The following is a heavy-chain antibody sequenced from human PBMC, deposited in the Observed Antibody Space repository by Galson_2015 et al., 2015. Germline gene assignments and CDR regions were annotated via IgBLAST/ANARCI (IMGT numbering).Heavy chain of an antibody. CDR1: GFTFSSYE. CDR2: ISSSGSTI. J-gene: IGHJ4*02. D-gene: IGHD4-11*01. Sequence: SLRLSCAASGFTFSSYEMNWVRQAPGKGLEWVSYISSSGSTIYYADSVKGRFTISRDNAKNSLYLQMNSLRAEDTAVYYCARLMPSNLFNYPESNYFDYWGQGTLVTVSS. V-gene: IGHV3-48*03. CDR3: ARLMPSNLFNYPESNYFDY.